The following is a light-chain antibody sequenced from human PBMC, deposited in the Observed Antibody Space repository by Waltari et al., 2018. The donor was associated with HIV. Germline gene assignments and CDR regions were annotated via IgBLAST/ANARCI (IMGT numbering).Light chain of an antibody. CDR2: GAS. CDR3: QQYNNWPGIT. Sequence: EILMTQSPATLSVSPGERATLPCRASQSINNNLAWYQQKPGKAPRLLIYGASTGATGVPARFSGSGSGTEFTLTISSLQSEDFAVYYCQQYNNWPGITFGPGTKVDIK. J-gene: IGKJ3*01. CDR1: QSINNN. V-gene: IGKV3-15*01.